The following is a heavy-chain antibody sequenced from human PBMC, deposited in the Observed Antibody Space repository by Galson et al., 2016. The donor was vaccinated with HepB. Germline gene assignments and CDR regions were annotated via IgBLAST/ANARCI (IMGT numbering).Heavy chain of an antibody. Sequence: SETLSLTCTVSGGSINNYYWNWIRQPPGKRLEWIGFIYSSGATEYNPSLKSRVTISIDTSNSHFSLRLTSMTAADAAVYFCARGYSRSWYPTELDLWGQGTMVTVSS. CDR3: ARGYSRSWYPTELDL. CDR2: IYSSGAT. CDR1: GGSINNYY. V-gene: IGHV4-59*01. J-gene: IGHJ5*02. D-gene: IGHD6-13*01.